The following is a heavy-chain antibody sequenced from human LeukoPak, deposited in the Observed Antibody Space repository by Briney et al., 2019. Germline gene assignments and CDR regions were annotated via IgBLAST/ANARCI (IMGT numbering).Heavy chain of an antibody. Sequence: SQTLSLTCAVSGGSISSGGYSWSWIRQPPGKGLEWIGYIYHSGSTYYNPSLKSRVTISVDRSKNQFSLKLSSVTAADTAVYYCASTVAGVDYWGQGTLVTVSS. CDR2: IYHSGST. CDR1: GGSISSGGYS. CDR3: ASTVAGVDY. V-gene: IGHV4-30-2*01. D-gene: IGHD6-19*01. J-gene: IGHJ4*02.